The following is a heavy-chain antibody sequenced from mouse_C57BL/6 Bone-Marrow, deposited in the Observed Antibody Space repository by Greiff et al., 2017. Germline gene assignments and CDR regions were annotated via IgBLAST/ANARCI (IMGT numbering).Heavy chain of an antibody. CDR3: AITEYNY. CDR2: IHPSDIDT. D-gene: IGHD5-1*01. V-gene: IGHV1-74*01. Sequence: QVQLQQPGAELVKPGASVKVSCKASGYTFTSYWMHWVKQRPGQGLEWIGRIHPSDIDTNYNQKFKGKATLTVDKSSSTAYIHLISLTSEDSTVYYCAITEYNYWGQGTTLTGSS. J-gene: IGHJ2*01. CDR1: GYTFTSYW.